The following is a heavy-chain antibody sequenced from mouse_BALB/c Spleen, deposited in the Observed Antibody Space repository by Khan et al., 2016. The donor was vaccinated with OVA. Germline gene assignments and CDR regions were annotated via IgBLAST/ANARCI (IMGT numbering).Heavy chain of an antibody. V-gene: IGHV1S45*01. CDR2: INPYNDYS. Sequence: VQLKESGAELVRPGASVKISCKAFGYTFTNHHINWVKQRPGQGLDWIGYINPYNDYSNYNQKFKGKATLTVDKSPSTAYMELSSLTSEDSAVYYWSRGWYNNYPFAYWGQGTLVTVSA. CDR1: GYTFTNHH. D-gene: IGHD2-5*01. CDR3: SRGWYNNYPFAY. J-gene: IGHJ3*01.